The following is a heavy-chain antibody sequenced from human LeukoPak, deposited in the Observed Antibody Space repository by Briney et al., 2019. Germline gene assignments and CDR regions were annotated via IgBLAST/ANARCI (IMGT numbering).Heavy chain of an antibody. D-gene: IGHD3-10*01. J-gene: IGHJ6*03. Sequence: PGGSLRLSCAASGFTFSSYGMHWVRQAPGKGLEWVAFIRYDGSNKYYADSVKGRFTISRDNSKNTLYLQMNSLRAEDTAVYYCAKGSGSGSYYPYYYYYMDVWGKGTTVTISS. CDR2: IRYDGSNK. CDR3: AKGSGSGSYYPYYYYYMDV. CDR1: GFTFSSYG. V-gene: IGHV3-30*02.